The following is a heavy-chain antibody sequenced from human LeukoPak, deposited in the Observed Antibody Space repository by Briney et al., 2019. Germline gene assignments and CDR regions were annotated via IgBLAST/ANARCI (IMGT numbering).Heavy chain of an antibody. V-gene: IGHV4-4*07. Sequence: PSETLSLTCTVSGGSISSYYWSWTRQPAGKGLEWIGRIDTSGNTNYNPSPKSRVTMSVDTSKHQFSLKLSSVTAADTAVYFCARNYYDTKKPWDWGQGTLVTVSS. CDR3: ARNYYDTKKPWD. CDR1: GGSISSYY. J-gene: IGHJ4*02. D-gene: IGHD3-22*01. CDR2: IDTSGNT.